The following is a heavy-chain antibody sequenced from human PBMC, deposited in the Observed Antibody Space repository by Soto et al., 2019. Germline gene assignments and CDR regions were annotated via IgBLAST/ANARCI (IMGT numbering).Heavy chain of an antibody. CDR1: AGTVSSYT. CDR2: IIPILGIA. CDR3: ARDDRSSIDY. J-gene: IGHJ4*02. D-gene: IGHD6-13*01. Sequence: SVRSYCKSSAGTVSSYTIRWVRQAPGQGLEWMGRIIPILGIANYAQKFQGRVTITRDTSATTVSMELSSLRSEDTVVYYCARDDRSSIDYWGQGTLVTVSS. V-gene: IGHV1-69*02.